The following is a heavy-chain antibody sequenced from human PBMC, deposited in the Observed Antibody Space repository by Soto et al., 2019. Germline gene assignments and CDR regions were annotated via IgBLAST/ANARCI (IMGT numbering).Heavy chain of an antibody. CDR2: IIPIFGTA. Sequence: ASVKASCKASGGTFSSYAISWVRQAPGQGLEWMGGIIPIFGTANYAQKFQGRVTITADESTSTAYMELSSLRSEDTAVYYCGWGNIVATIGPGYYYGMDVWGQGTTVTVSS. V-gene: IGHV1-69*13. J-gene: IGHJ6*02. D-gene: IGHD5-12*01. CDR1: GGTFSSYA. CDR3: GWGNIVATIGPGYYYGMDV.